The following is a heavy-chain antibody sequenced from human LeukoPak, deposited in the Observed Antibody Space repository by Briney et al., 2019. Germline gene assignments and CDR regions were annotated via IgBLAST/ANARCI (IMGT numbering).Heavy chain of an antibody. D-gene: IGHD2-2*01. CDR3: ARFVAIVVVPAAIAHFDY. V-gene: IGHV3-23*01. J-gene: IGHJ4*02. CDR1: GFTFSSYG. CDR2: ISGSGGST. Sequence: GGSLRLSCAASGFTFSSYGMSWVRQAPGKGPEWVSAISGSGGSTYYAASVKGRFTISRDNSKNTLYLQMNSLRAEDTAVYYCARFVAIVVVPAAIAHFDYWGQGTLVTVSS.